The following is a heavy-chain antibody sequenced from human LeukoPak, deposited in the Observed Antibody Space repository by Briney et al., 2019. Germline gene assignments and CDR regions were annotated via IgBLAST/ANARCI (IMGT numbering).Heavy chain of an antibody. CDR3: AREGYYYDSSAYSHAFDI. V-gene: IGHV3-66*02. Sequence: PGGSLRLSCAASGFTVSSNYMSWVRQAPGKGLEWVSVIYSGGNTYYADSVKGRFTISRDNSKNTLYLQMNSLRAEDTAVYYCAREGYYYDSSAYSHAFDIWGQGTMVTVSS. CDR1: GFTVSSNY. J-gene: IGHJ3*02. D-gene: IGHD3-22*01. CDR2: IYSGGNT.